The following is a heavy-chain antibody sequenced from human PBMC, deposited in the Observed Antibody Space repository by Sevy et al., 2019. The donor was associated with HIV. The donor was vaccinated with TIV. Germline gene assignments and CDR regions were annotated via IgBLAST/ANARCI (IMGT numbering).Heavy chain of an antibody. CDR1: GFTFSSYD. Sequence: GGSLRLSCAASGFTFSSYDMHWVRQATGKGLEWVSAIGTAGDTYYPGSVKGRFTISRENAKNSLYLQMNSLRAGDTAMYYCAREGMSGGYSDGYYYYYGIDVWGQGTTVTVSS. V-gene: IGHV3-13*01. CDR2: IGTAGDT. J-gene: IGHJ6*02. D-gene: IGHD5-18*01. CDR3: AREGMSGGYSDGYYYYYGIDV.